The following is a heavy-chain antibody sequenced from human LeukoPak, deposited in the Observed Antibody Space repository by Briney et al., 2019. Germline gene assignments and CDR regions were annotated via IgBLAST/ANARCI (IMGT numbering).Heavy chain of an antibody. CDR1: GGSFSGYY. D-gene: IGHD6-19*01. V-gene: IGHV4-34*01. CDR2: INHSGST. J-gene: IGHJ6*02. Sequence: PSETLSLTCAVYGGSFSGYYWSWIRQPPGKGLEWIGEINHSGSTNYNPSLKSRVTISVDTSKNQFSLKLSSVTAADTAVYYCARDSSVLYEQESAYDMDVWGQGTTVTVSS. CDR3: ARDSSVLYEQESAYDMDV.